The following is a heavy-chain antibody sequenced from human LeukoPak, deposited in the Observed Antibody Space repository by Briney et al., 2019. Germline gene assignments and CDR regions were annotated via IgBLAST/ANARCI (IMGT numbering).Heavy chain of an antibody. J-gene: IGHJ3*02. D-gene: IGHD3-10*01. V-gene: IGHV4-61*01. CDR1: GGSISSSSYY. Sequence: SETLSLTCTVSGGSISSSSYYWSWIRQPPGKGLEWIGYIYYSGSTNYNPSLKSRVTISVDTSKNQFSLKLSSVTAADTAVYYCARVRGRADAFDIWGQGTMVTVSS. CDR3: ARVRGRADAFDI. CDR2: IYYSGST.